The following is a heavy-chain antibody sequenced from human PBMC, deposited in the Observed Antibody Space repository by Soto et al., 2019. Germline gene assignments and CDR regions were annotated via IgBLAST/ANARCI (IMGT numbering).Heavy chain of an antibody. J-gene: IGHJ6*02. V-gene: IGHV3-11*06. CDR2: ISSSSSYI. Sequence: GGSLRLSCGASGLTFSDYYMSWIRQAPGKGLEWLSYISSSSSYIYYADSVKGRFTISRDNAKNSLYLQMNSLRAEDTAVYYCARETAAGTYYYYYGMDVWGQGTTVTVSS. D-gene: IGHD6-13*01. CDR3: ARETAAGTYYYYYGMDV. CDR1: GLTFSDYY.